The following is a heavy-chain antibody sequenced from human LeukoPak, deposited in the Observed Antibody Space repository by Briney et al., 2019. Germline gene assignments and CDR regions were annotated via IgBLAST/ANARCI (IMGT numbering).Heavy chain of an antibody. CDR1: GLTFSSYA. V-gene: IGHV3-23*01. CDR3: ARDPNGDYIGAFEF. CDR2: ITSGGAP. D-gene: IGHD4-17*01. J-gene: IGHJ3*01. Sequence: GGSLRLSCAASGLTFSSYAMNWVRQAPGKGLEWVSAITSGGAPRYADSVKGRFTISRDNSKNMLYLQMNSLRAEDTARYFCARDPNGDYIGAFEFWGQGTGVTVSS.